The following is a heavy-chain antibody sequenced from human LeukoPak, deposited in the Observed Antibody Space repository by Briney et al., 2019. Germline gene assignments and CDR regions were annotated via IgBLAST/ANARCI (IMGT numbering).Heavy chain of an antibody. D-gene: IGHD4-17*01. CDR3: ARDKYGAYFDS. CDR1: GHLYSRYY. V-gene: IGHV3-7*04. CDR2: VKQDASDK. Sequence: GGPLTLLCTPSGHLYSRYYVDWPRQATGKALEWVVIVKQDASDKYYVDSVNGRFTISRDNVKNSLYLQMNSLRVEDTAVYYCARDKYGAYFDSWGQGTLVTVSS. J-gene: IGHJ4*02.